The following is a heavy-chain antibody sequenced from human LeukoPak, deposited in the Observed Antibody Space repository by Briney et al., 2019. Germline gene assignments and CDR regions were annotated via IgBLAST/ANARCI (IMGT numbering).Heavy chain of an antibody. D-gene: IGHD3-22*01. J-gene: IGHJ2*01. CDR1: GYTLTELS. Sequence: ASVTVSCKVSGYTLTELSMHWVRQAPGKGLEWMGGFDPEDGETIYAQKFQGRVTMTEDTSTDTAYMELSSLRSEDTAVYYCATDPYYDSSGYAWYFDLWGRGTLVTVSS. V-gene: IGHV1-24*01. CDR3: ATDPYYDSSGYAWYFDL. CDR2: FDPEDGET.